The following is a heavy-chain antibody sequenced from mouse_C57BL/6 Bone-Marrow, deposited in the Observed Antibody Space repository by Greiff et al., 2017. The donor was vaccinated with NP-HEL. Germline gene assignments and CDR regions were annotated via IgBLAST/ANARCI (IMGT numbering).Heavy chain of an antibody. V-gene: IGHV2-2*01. CDR2: IWSGGST. D-gene: IGHD2-1*01. J-gene: IGHJ4*01. Sequence: VKLMESGPGLVQPSQSLSITCTVSGFSLTSYGVHWVRQSPGKGLEWLGVIWSGGSTDYNAAFISRLSISKDNSKSQVFFKMNSLQADDTAIYYCARNLVTLHYAMDYWGQGTSVTVSS. CDR1: GFSLTSYG. CDR3: ARNLVTLHYAMDY.